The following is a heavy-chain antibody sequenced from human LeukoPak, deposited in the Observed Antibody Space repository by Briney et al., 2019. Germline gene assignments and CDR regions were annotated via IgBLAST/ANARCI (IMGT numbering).Heavy chain of an antibody. D-gene: IGHD3-16*01. Sequence: ASVRVSCKPSGYIFTSNIITWVRQASAQQLEWMGWISTFNGYTKYAQNLQRRITMTRDTSTRTVYLEMRNLRSDDTAVYFCARGEFYYDLWGQGTLVTVSP. CDR2: ISTFNGYT. V-gene: IGHV1-18*04. J-gene: IGHJ4*02. CDR1: GYIFTSNI. CDR3: ARGEFYYDL.